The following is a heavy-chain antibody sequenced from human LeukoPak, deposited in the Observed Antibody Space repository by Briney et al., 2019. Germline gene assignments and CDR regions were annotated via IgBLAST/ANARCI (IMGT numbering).Heavy chain of an antibody. CDR3: AKILERELQYYYYGMDV. CDR2: ISTTGDRT. V-gene: IGHV3-23*01. CDR1: GFTFNSYA. Sequence: GGSLRLSCAASGFTFNSYAMIWVRQAPGKGLESISSISTTGDRTYYADSVKGRFAISRDNSKNTLYLQMNSLRAEDGAVYYCAKILERELQYYYYGMDVWGQGTSVTVSS. D-gene: IGHD5-24*01. J-gene: IGHJ6*02.